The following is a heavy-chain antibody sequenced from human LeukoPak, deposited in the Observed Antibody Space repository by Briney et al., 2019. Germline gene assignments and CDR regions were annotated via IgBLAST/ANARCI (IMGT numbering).Heavy chain of an antibody. Sequence: SSETLSLTCTVSDGSIRSSSYYWGWIRQPPGKGLEWIGSIYYNGSTYYNPSLKSRVTISVDTSKNQFSLKLSSVTAADTAVYYCARRVGVAAAHYFDYWGQGTLVTVSS. J-gene: IGHJ4*02. CDR1: DGSIRSSSYY. CDR2: IYYNGST. D-gene: IGHD6-25*01. CDR3: ARRVGVAAAHYFDY. V-gene: IGHV4-39*01.